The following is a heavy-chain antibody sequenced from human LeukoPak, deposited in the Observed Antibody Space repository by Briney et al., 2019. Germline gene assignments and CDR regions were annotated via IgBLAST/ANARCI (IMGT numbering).Heavy chain of an antibody. CDR2: IYYSGSN. CDR1: GGSISSYY. CDR3: ARMGDSGWYKGDDAFDI. Sequence: KPAETLSLPCTVSGGSISSYYWRWIRQPPGKGLEWIGYIYYSGSNNYNPSLKGRVTISVDTSKNQFSLKLSSVTAAETAVYYCARMGDSGWYKGDDAFDIWGQGTMVTVSS. J-gene: IGHJ3*02. V-gene: IGHV4-59*01. D-gene: IGHD6-19*01.